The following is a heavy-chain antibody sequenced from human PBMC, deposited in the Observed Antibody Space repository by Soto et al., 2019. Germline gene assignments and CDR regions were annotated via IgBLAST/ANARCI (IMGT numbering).Heavy chain of an antibody. CDR1: GGSVSSGAFF. J-gene: IGHJ6*02. CDR2: IYYSGST. V-gene: IGHV4-61*08. CDR3: ARSPNYYYCGFDV. Sequence: KTSETLSLTCTVSGGSVSSGAFFWSWLRQSPGKRPEWIAYIYYSGSTNYNPSLKSRATISVDTSKSQFPLTLTSVTAADAATYYCARSPNYYYCGFDVWGQGTTVTVSS. D-gene: IGHD3-10*01.